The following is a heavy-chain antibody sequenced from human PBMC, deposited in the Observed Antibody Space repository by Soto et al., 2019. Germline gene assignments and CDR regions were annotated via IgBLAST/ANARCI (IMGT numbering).Heavy chain of an antibody. CDR2: ISSSSSYT. V-gene: IGHV3-11*06. D-gene: IGHD4-17*01. Sequence: QVQLVESGGGLVKPGGSLRLSCAASGFTFSDYYMSWIRQAPGKGLEWVSYISSSSSYTNYADSVKGRFTISRDNAKNSQYQQMNSQRAEDTAVYYCERDLDPRQRWTRGGYYYDGMDVWGQGTTGTVFS. J-gene: IGHJ6*02. CDR3: ERDLDPRQRWTRGGYYYDGMDV. CDR1: GFTFSDYY.